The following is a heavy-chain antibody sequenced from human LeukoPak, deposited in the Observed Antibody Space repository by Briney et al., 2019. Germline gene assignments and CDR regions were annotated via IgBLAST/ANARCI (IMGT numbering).Heavy chain of an antibody. J-gene: IGHJ4*02. Sequence: PGGSLRLSCAASGFIVSSNYMSWVRQAPGKGLEWVSVIYRGGSTYYADSVKGRFTISKDNAKNTVYLQMNSLRAEDTAVYYCVSFYETYWGRGTLVTVSS. D-gene: IGHD2/OR15-2a*01. CDR3: VSFYETY. V-gene: IGHV3-53*01. CDR1: GFIVSSNY. CDR2: IYRGGST.